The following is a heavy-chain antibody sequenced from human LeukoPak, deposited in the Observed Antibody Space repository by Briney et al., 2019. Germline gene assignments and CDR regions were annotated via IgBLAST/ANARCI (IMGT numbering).Heavy chain of an antibody. J-gene: IGHJ4*02. CDR3: ARDYRGPFDY. CDR2: IYSGGST. Sequence: GGSLRLSCAAAGFTVRSNDMSWVRQAPGKGLEWVSIYSGGSTYYADSVKGRFTISRDNSKNTLYLQMNSLRAEDTAVYYCARDYRGPFDYWGQGTLVTVSS. D-gene: IGHD5-12*01. CDR1: GFTVRSND. V-gene: IGHV3-53*01.